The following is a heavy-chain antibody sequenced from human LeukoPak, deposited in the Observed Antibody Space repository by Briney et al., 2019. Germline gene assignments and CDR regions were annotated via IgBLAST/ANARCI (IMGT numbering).Heavy chain of an antibody. CDR3: ARVAVRGRAGYWFDP. J-gene: IGHJ5*02. D-gene: IGHD3-10*01. V-gene: IGHV1-2*02. CDR2: INPNSGGT. CDR1: GYTFTGYY. Sequence: ASVKVSCKASGYTFTGYYMHWVRRAPGQGLEWRGWINPNSGGTNYAQKFQGRVTMTRDTSINTAYMELSRLRSDDTAVYYCARVAVRGRAGYWFDPWGQGTLVTVSA.